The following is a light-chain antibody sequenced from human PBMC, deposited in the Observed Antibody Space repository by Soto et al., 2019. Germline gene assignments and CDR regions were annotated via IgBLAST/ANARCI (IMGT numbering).Light chain of an antibody. Sequence: EIVLTQSPGTLSLSPGERATLSCRASQRINSNLAWYQHKPGQAPRLLIYGASTRATGIPARFSGSGSGTEFTLTISSLQSEDFAVYYCQQYHNWWTFGQGTKVDIK. CDR2: GAS. V-gene: IGKV3-15*01. CDR3: QQYHNWWT. CDR1: QRINSN. J-gene: IGKJ1*01.